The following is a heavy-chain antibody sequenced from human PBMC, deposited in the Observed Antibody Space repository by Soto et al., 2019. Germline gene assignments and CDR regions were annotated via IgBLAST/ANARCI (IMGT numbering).Heavy chain of an antibody. Sequence: QVQLQESGPGLVKPSGTLSLTCAVSGGSISSSHWWTWVRQSPGKGLEYIGEISHSGTSNSNPSLKSRVTLAVDKSENLFSLTLTSVTAADPAVYYCARVVLTITRGAFDAWGQGTLVIVSS. CDR2: ISHSGTS. CDR3: ARVVLTITRGAFDA. V-gene: IGHV4-4*02. J-gene: IGHJ3*01. D-gene: IGHD3-9*01. CDR1: GGSISSSHW.